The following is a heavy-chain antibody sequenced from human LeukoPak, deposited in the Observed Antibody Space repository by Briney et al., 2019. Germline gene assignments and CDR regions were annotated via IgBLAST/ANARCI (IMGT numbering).Heavy chain of an antibody. D-gene: IGHD3-16*01. Sequence: QPGGSLRLSCAASGFSLSRHDMHWVRQPTGGGLEWVSTISPAGDTYYPGSVKGRFTISRENAKNSLFLQMNNLRAGDTAVYFCAREESGGVYGMGVWGQGTAVTVSS. CDR2: ISPAGDT. CDR3: AREESGGVYGMGV. V-gene: IGHV3-13*01. J-gene: IGHJ6*02. CDR1: GFSLSRHD.